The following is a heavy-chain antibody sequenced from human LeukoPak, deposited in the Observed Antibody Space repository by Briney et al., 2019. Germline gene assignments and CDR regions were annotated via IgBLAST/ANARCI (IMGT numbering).Heavy chain of an antibody. J-gene: IGHJ4*02. CDR1: GFTFSSYG. V-gene: IGHV3-33*01. Sequence: GGSLRLSCAASGFTFSSYGMHWVRQAPGKGLEWVAVIWYDGSDKYYADSVKGRFTISRDNSKNTLYLQMNSLRAEDTAVYYCAREYGSGSYDYLDYWGQGTLVTVSS. CDR2: IWYDGSDK. CDR3: AREYGSGSYDYLDY. D-gene: IGHD3-10*01.